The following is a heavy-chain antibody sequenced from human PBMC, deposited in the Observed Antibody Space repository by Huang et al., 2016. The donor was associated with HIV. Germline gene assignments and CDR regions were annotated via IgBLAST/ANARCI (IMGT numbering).Heavy chain of an antibody. D-gene: IGHD6-13*01. V-gene: IGHV4-39*01. Sequence: QLQLQESGPGQVKPSETLSLTCTVSGDFISSTNYYWGWIRQSPGKGLEWVGSVYKRGSTNYSPSLKSRVTLSVDTSRNQFSLRLNSVTAADTAVYYCASQHIGAAATWFWGRGTQVAVSS. CDR1: GDFISSTNYY. CDR3: ASQHIGAAATWF. CDR2: VYKRGST. J-gene: IGHJ4*02.